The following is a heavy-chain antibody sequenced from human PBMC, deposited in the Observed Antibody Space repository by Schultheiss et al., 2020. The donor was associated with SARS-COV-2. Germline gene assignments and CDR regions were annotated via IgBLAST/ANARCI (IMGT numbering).Heavy chain of an antibody. Sequence: SVKVSCKVSGGTFSSYAISWVRQAPGQGLEWMGGIIPIFVTANYAQKFQGRVTITADESTSTAYMELSSLRSEDTAVYYCARSFGGKLVGATSHHAFDIWGQGTMVTVSS. CDR3: ARSFGGKLVGATSHHAFDI. V-gene: IGHV1-69*13. CDR2: IIPIFVTA. CDR1: GGTFSSYA. J-gene: IGHJ3*02. D-gene: IGHD1-26*01.